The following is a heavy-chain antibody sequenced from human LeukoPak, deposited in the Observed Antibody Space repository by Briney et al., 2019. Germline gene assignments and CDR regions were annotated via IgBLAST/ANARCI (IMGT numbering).Heavy chain of an antibody. D-gene: IGHD1-26*01. CDR1: GGTFSSYA. CDR2: IIPILGIA. CDR3: ARDRGATSKAYYYGMDV. V-gene: IGHV1-69*04. J-gene: IGHJ6*02. Sequence: ASVKVCCKASGGTFSSYAISWVRQAPGQGLEWMGRIIPILGIANYAQKFQGRVTITADKSTSTAYMEPSSLRSEDTAVYYCARDRGATSKAYYYGMDVWGQGTTVTVSS.